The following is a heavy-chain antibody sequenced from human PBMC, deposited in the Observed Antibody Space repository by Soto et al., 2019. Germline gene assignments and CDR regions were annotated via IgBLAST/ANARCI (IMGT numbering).Heavy chain of an antibody. CDR1: GFTFTSSA. V-gene: IGHV1-58*01. CDR2: IVVGSGNT. J-gene: IGHJ1*01. Sequence: GASVKVSCKASGFTFTSSAVQWVRQARGQRLEWIGWIVVGSGNTNYAQKFQERVTITRDMSTSTAYMELSSLRSDDTAVYYCARERDILTGYYKGYFQHWGQGTLVTVSS. CDR3: ARERDILTGYYKGYFQH. D-gene: IGHD3-9*01.